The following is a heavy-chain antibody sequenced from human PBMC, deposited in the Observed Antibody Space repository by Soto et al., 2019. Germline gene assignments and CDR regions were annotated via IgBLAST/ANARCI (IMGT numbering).Heavy chain of an antibody. J-gene: IGHJ4*02. CDR3: ARGLLVGHETVDY. Sequence: QVQVVQSGAEVKEPGSSVKVSCKASGDIFTTYAINWVRQAPGQGLVWLGGIKPAIGSANYAPTFQGRLTITADDLTATAYMDLTSLTAEDTAVYYCARGLLVGHETVDYWGQGTLVTVSS. D-gene: IGHD1-26*01. CDR1: GDIFTTYA. CDR2: IKPAIGSA. V-gene: IGHV1-69*01.